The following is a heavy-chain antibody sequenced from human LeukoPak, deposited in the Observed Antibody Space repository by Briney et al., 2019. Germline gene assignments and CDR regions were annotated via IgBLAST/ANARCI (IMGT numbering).Heavy chain of an antibody. CDR1: GFTFDDYA. V-gene: IGHV3-9*01. J-gene: IGHJ4*02. Sequence: GGSLRLSCAASGFTFDDYAMHWVRQAPGKGLEWVSGISWNSGSIGYADSVKGRFTISRDNAKNSLYLQMNSLRAEDTAVYYCARVPMYYYDSSGPFDYWGQGTLVTVSS. CDR2: ISWNSGSI. D-gene: IGHD3-22*01. CDR3: ARVPMYYYDSSGPFDY.